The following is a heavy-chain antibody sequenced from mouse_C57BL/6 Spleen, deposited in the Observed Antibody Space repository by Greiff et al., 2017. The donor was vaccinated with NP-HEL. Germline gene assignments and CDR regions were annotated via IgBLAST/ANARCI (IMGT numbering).Heavy chain of an antibody. J-gene: IGHJ1*03. CDR1: GYTFTNYN. Sequence: EVQLQQSGPELVKPGASVKIPCKASGYTFTNYNMDWVKQSHGKSLEWIGDINPNNGGTIYNQKFKGKATFTVAKSSRPAYLQLRRLTSDDTAVYYWALTTVVAARRGYFDVWGTGTTVTVSS. D-gene: IGHD1-1*01. CDR2: INPNNGGT. V-gene: IGHV1-18*01. CDR3: ALTTVVAARRGYFDV.